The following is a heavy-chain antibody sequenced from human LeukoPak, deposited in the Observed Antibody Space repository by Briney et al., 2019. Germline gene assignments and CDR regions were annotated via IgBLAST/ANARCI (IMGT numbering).Heavy chain of an antibody. CDR3: AKGSPYYYGSGSPNWFDP. CDR2: ISWNSGSI. J-gene: IGHJ5*02. D-gene: IGHD3-10*01. V-gene: IGHV3-9*01. CDR1: GFTFDDYA. Sequence: PGGSLRLSCAASGFTFDDYAMHWVRQAPGKGLEWVSGISWNSGSIGYADSVKGRFTISRDNAKNSLYLQMNSLRAEDTALYYCAKGSPYYYGSGSPNWFDPWGQGTLVTVSS.